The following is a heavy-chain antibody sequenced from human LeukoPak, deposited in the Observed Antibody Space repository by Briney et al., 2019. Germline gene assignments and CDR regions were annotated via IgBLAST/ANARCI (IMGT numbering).Heavy chain of an antibody. V-gene: IGHV3-7*01. Sequence: GGSLRLSCAASGFTFSSSWMSWVRQAPGKGLEWVANIKPDGSENFHVDSVKGRFTISRDNSKSSLSLQMNSLRAEDTAVYYCARYGLTAALDFWGQGTLVTVSS. CDR2: IKPDGSEN. D-gene: IGHD2-21*02. J-gene: IGHJ4*02. CDR1: GFTFSSSW. CDR3: ARYGLTAALDF.